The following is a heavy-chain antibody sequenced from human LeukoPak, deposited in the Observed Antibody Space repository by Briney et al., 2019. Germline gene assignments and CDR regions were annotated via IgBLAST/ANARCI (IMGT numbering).Heavy chain of an antibody. CDR2: IYYSGST. Sequence: KPSETLSLTCTVSGGSISSYYWSWIWQPPGKGLEWVGYIYYSGSTNYNPSLKSRVTISVDTSKNQFSLKLSSVTAADTAVYYCARHWRGGAFDIWGQGTMVTVSS. CDR3: ARHWRGGAFDI. D-gene: IGHD3-3*01. J-gene: IGHJ3*02. CDR1: GGSISSYY. V-gene: IGHV4-59*08.